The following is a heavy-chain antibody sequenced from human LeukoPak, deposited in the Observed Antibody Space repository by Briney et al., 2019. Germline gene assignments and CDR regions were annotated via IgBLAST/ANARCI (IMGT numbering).Heavy chain of an antibody. CDR3: ARVAPVGGSGSYGDY. CDR1: GYTFTSYG. J-gene: IGHJ4*02. V-gene: IGHV1-18*01. D-gene: IGHD3-10*01. Sequence: GASVKVSCKASGYTFTSYGISWVRQAPGQGLEWMGWISAYNGNTNYAQKLQGRVTMTTDTSTSTAYMELRSLRSDDTAVYYCARVAPVGGSGSYGDYWGQGTLVTVSS. CDR2: ISAYNGNT.